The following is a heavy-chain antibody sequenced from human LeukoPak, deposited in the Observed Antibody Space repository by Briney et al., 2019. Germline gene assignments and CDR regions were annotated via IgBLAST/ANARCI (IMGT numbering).Heavy chain of an antibody. CDR1: GFTFDDYT. CDR3: AKDISYGGSRFDY. J-gene: IGHJ4*02. D-gene: IGHD4-23*01. Sequence: WGSLTLSCAASGFTFDDYTMHWVRQAPGKGLEWVSLISWDGGSTYYADSVKGRFTISRDNSKNSLYLQMNSLRTEDTALYYCAKDISYGGSRFDYWGQGTLVTVSS. CDR2: ISWDGGST. V-gene: IGHV3-43*01.